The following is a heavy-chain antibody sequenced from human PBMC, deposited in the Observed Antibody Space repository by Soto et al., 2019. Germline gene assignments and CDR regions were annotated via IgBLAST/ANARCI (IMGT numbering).Heavy chain of an antibody. CDR3: ARHWAGDYDYHMVDY. Sequence: SETLSLTCTVSGGSISSSSYYWGWIRQPPGKGLEWIGSIYYSGSTYYNPSLKSRVTISVDTSKNQFSLKLSSVTAADTAVYYCARHWAGDYDYHMVDYWGQGTLVTVSS. CDR1: GGSISSSSYY. V-gene: IGHV4-39*01. CDR2: IYYSGST. D-gene: IGHD5-12*01. J-gene: IGHJ4*02.